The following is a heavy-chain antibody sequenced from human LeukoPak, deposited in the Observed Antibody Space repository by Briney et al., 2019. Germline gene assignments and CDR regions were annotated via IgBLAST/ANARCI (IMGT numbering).Heavy chain of an antibody. Sequence: PSETLSLTCTVSGGSISSGDYYWTWIRQHPGKGLEWIGYIYYSGSSFYNPSLKSRVTVSVDTSKNRFSLKLSSVTAADTAVYFCARAPKGMTTVRYYYYYYMDVWGKGTTVTVSS. J-gene: IGHJ6*03. D-gene: IGHD4-11*01. V-gene: IGHV4-31*03. CDR2: IYYSGSS. CDR3: ARAPKGMTTVRYYYYYYMDV. CDR1: GGSISSGDYY.